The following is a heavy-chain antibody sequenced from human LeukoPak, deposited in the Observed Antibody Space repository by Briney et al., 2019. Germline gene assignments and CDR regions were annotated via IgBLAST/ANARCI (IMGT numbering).Heavy chain of an antibody. Sequence: PGGSLRLSCAASGFTFSSYVMHWVRQAPGKGLEWVAVISYDGSNKYYADSVKGRFTISRDNSKNTLYLQMNSLRAEDTAVYYCAKDKSGPYSSGYFDYWGQGTLVTVSS. D-gene: IGHD6-19*01. CDR3: AKDKSGPYSSGYFDY. CDR1: GFTFSSYV. CDR2: ISYDGSNK. J-gene: IGHJ4*02. V-gene: IGHV3-30*18.